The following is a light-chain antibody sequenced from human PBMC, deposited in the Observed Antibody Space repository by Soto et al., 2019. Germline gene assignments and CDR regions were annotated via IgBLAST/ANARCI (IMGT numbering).Light chain of an antibody. CDR2: GNS. J-gene: IGLJ2*01. Sequence: QSVLTQLPSVSGAPGQRVTISCTGSSSNIGAGYDVHWYQQLPGTAPKLLIYGNSNRPSGVPDRFSGSKSGTSASLAITGLQAEDEADYYCQSYDSSVVFGGGTKLTVL. CDR3: QSYDSSVV. V-gene: IGLV1-40*01. CDR1: SSNIGAGYD.